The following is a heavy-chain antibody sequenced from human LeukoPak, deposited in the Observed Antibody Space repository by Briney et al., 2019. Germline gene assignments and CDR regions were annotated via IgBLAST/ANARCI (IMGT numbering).Heavy chain of an antibody. D-gene: IGHD5-24*01. CDR1: GGSISSYY. CDR3: ARNGGDGYNPFDY. J-gene: IGHJ4*02. V-gene: IGHV4-59*01. CDR2: VYYSGST. Sequence: SETLSLTCTVSGGSISSYYWSWIRQPPGKGLEWIGYVYYSGSTNCNPSLKSRVTISVDTSKNQFSLKLRSVTAADTAFYYCARNGGDGYNPFDYWGQGTLVTVSS.